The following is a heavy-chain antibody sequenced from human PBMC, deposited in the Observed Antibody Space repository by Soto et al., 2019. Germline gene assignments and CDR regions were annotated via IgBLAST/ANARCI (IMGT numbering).Heavy chain of an antibody. J-gene: IGHJ6*02. CDR1: GGSFSGYY. CDR3: ARGGGYSGYDNLGYYYYYGMDV. V-gene: IGHV4-34*01. Sequence: SETLSLTCAVYGGSFSGYYWSWIRQPPGKGLEWVGEINHSGSTNYNPSLKSRVTISVDTSKNQFSLKLSSVTAADTAVYYCARGGGYSGYDNLGYYYYYGMDVWGQGTTVTVSS. CDR2: INHSGST. D-gene: IGHD5-12*01.